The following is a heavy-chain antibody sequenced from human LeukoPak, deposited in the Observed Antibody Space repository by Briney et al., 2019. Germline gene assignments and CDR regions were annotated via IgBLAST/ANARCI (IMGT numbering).Heavy chain of an antibody. CDR1: GYTFTSYG. Sequence: ASVKVSCKASGYTFTSYGISWVRQAPGKGLEWMGGFDPEDGETIYAQKFQGRVTMTEDTSTDTAYMELSSLRSEDTAVYYCATTGPYYYGSGSYAFSYWGQGTLVTVSS. CDR3: ATTGPYYYGSGSYAFSY. CDR2: FDPEDGET. J-gene: IGHJ4*02. V-gene: IGHV1-24*01. D-gene: IGHD3-10*01.